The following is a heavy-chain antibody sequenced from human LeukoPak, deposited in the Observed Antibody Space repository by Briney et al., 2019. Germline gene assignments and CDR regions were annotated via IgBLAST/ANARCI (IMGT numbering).Heavy chain of an antibody. CDR1: GHTFTGYY. CDR3: ARGDCSGATCYDLFDV. D-gene: IGHD2-2*01. V-gene: IGHV1-2*02. Sequence: ASVKVSCKASGHTFTGYYMHWVRQAPGQGLEWMGWIYPNSGGTNYAQKFQGRVTMTRDTSISTAYMELSRLRSDDTAVYYCARGDCSGATCYDLFDVWGQGTKVTVSS. CDR2: IYPNSGGT. J-gene: IGHJ3*01.